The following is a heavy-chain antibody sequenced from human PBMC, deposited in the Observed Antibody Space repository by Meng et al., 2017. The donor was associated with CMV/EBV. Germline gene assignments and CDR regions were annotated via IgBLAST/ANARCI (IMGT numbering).Heavy chain of an antibody. CDR2: IYYSGST. V-gene: IGHV4-30-4*08. J-gene: IGHJ4*02. D-gene: IGHD3-3*01. Sequence: QGHRQESGPGLVKPSQTLSLTCTVSGGSISSGDYYWSWIRQPPGKGLEWIGYIYYSGSTYYNPSLKSRVTISVDTSKNQFSLKLSSVTAADTAVYYCARDNRRGGVDYWGQGTLVTVSS. CDR3: ARDNRRGGVDY. CDR1: GGSISSGDYY.